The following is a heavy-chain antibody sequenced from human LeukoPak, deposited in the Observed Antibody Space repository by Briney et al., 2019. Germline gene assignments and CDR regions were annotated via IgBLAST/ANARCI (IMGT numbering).Heavy chain of an antibody. J-gene: IGHJ3*02. V-gene: IGHV1-8*03. CDR1: GYTFTSSE. D-gene: IGHD3-16*02. CDR3: ARAPSRSFDI. Sequence: ASVRVSCKASGYTFTSSEIHWVRQAPGHGLEWMGWLNPNSGNTGYAQKFQGRVTFTRESSTSTAYMEVTRLWSVDTAVYYCARAPSRSFDIWGQGTMVPVSS. CDR2: LNPNSGNT.